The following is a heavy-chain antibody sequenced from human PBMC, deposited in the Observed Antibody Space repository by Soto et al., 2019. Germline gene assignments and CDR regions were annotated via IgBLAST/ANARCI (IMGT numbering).Heavy chain of an antibody. Sequence: QITLKESGPTLVKPTQPLTLTCTFSGFSLSTTAEGVGWILQPPGKALEWLALLYWDDDERYSPSLKSRHTSTKDTSNHQVVLTMTNMAPVDTATYYCAHGSCSSADCYPNPYPDYRGQGILVTVSS. V-gene: IGHV2-5*02. CDR1: GFSLSTTAEG. J-gene: IGHJ4*02. CDR3: AHGSCSSADCYPNPYPDY. D-gene: IGHD2-2*01. CDR2: LYWDDDE.